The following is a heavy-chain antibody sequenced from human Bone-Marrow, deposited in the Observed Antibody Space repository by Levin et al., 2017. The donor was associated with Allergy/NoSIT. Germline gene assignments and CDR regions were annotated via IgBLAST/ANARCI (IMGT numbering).Heavy chain of an antibody. V-gene: IGHV1-8*01. D-gene: IGHD6-13*01. CDR2: MNPNSGNT. Sequence: PEASVKVSCKASGYTFTSYDINWVRQATGQGLEWMGWMNPNSGNTGYAQKFQGRVTMTRNTSISTAYMELSSLRSEDTAVYYCARPRDSSSWYYWFDPWGQGTLVTVSS. CDR3: ARPRDSSSWYYWFDP. J-gene: IGHJ5*02. CDR1: GYTFTSYD.